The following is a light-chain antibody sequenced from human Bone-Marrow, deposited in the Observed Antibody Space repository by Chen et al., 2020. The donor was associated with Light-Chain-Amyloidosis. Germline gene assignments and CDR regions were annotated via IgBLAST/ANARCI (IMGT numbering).Light chain of an antibody. CDR1: DLPTKY. V-gene: IGLV3-25*03. Sequence: SYELTQPPSVSVSPGQTARITCSGDDLPTKYAYWYQQKPGQAPVLVIHRDTERPSGISERFSGSSSGTTAPLTISGVQAEDEADYHCQSADSSGTYEVIFGGGTKLTV. CDR2: RDT. J-gene: IGLJ2*01. CDR3: QSADSSGTYEVI.